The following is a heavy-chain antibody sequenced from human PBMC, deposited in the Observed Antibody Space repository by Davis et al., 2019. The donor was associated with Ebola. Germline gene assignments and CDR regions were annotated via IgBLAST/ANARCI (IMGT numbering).Heavy chain of an antibody. D-gene: IGHD2-2*01. V-gene: IGHV3-23*01. CDR2: LGTSADT. J-gene: IGHJ3*02. CDR3: AKDTSNIWFDM. CDR1: GFTFSSYG. Sequence: PGGSLRLSCAASGFTFSSYGMHWVRQAPGKGLEWVSTLGTSADTYYADSVKGRFTISRDNSKNTLYLQMNGLRVEDTAIYYCAKDTSNIWFDMWGQGTMVTVSS.